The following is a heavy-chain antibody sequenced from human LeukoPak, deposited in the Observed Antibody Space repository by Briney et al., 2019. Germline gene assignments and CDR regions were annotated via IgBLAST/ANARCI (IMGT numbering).Heavy chain of an antibody. CDR2: IRYDGSSE. J-gene: IGHJ4*02. CDR3: AKDLPFGVAIPQYYFDC. Sequence: PGGSLRLSCAASGFIFSSYGMHWVRQAPGKGLEGVAFIRYDGSSEYYADSVKGRFTISRDNSKNTLYLQMNSLRGEDTALYYCAKDLPFGVAIPQYYFDCWGQGTLVTVSS. D-gene: IGHD3-3*01. V-gene: IGHV3-30*02. CDR1: GFIFSSYG.